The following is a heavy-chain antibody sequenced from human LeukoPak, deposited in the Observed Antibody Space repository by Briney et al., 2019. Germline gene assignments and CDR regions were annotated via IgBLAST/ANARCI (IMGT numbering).Heavy chain of an antibody. J-gene: IGHJ4*02. Sequence: PGGSLRLSCAASGFTFSSYAMSWVRQAPGKGLEWIGEINHSGSTNYNPSLKSRVTISVDTSKNQFSLKLSSVTAADTAVYYCARGRGLIFDYWGQGTLVTVSS. CDR3: ARGRGLIFDY. D-gene: IGHD2-8*01. V-gene: IGHV4-34*01. CDR2: INHSGST. CDR1: GFTFSSYA.